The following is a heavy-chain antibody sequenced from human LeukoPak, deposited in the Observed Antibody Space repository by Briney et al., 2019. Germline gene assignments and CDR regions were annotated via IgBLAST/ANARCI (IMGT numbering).Heavy chain of an antibody. CDR1: GGSFSGYY. CDR3: AKLRYFDWLRGSDAFDI. CDR2: INHSGST. D-gene: IGHD3-9*01. J-gene: IGHJ3*02. Sequence: SETLSLTCAVYGGSFSGYYWSWIRQPPGKGLEWIGEINHSGSTNYNPSLKSRVTISVDTSKNQFSLKLSSVTAADTAVYYCAKLRYFDWLRGSDAFDIWGQGTMVTVSS. V-gene: IGHV4-34*01.